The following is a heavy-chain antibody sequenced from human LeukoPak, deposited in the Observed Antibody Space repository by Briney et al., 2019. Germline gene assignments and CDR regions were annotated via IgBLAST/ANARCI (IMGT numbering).Heavy chain of an antibody. CDR1: GYSFTSYW. Sequence: GESLKISCKGSGYSFTSYWIGWVRQIPGKGLEWMGIIYPGDSDTRYSPSFQGQVTISANKSISTAYLQWSSLKASDTAMYYCARLGEPHAAFFDYWGQGTLVTVSS. J-gene: IGHJ4*02. CDR2: IYPGDSDT. D-gene: IGHD6-13*01. V-gene: IGHV5-51*01. CDR3: ARLGEPHAAFFDY.